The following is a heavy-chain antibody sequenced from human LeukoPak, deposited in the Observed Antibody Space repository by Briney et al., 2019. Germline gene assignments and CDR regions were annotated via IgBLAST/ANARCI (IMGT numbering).Heavy chain of an antibody. J-gene: IGHJ5*02. V-gene: IGHV4-34*01. CDR1: GGSFSGYY. CDR2: INHSGST. CDR3: ARGSPGPPMGHTSIAALFRARRHNWFDP. Sequence: SETLSLTCAVYGGSFSGYYWSWIRQPPGKGLEWIGEINHSGSTNYNPSLKSRVTISVDTPKNQFSLKLSSVPAADPAVYYCARGSPGPPMGHTSIAALFRARRHNWFDPWGQGTLVTVSS. D-gene: IGHD6-6*01.